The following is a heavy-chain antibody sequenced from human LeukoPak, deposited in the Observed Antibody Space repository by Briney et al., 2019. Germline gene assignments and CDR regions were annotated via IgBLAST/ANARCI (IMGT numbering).Heavy chain of an antibody. D-gene: IGHD1-7*01. CDR2: IYYTGST. CDR1: GGSISSYY. Sequence: SETLSLTCTVSGGSISSYYWSWIRQPPGKGLEWIGYIYYTGSTDYNPSLKSRVAISVDTSKNQFSLKLSSVTAADTAVYYCARDNWNYGSSMDVWGQGTTVTVSS. V-gene: IGHV4-59*01. J-gene: IGHJ6*02. CDR3: ARDNWNYGSSMDV.